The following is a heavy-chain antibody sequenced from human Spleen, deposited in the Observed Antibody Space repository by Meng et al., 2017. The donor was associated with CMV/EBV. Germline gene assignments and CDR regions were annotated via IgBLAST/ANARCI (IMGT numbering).Heavy chain of an antibody. Sequence: SVKVSCKASGGTFSSYAFSWVRQAPGQGLEWMGGIIPIFGTANYAQKFQGRVTITTDESTSTAYMELRSLRSDDTAVYYCARDRGWLAVDGGMDVWGQGTTVTVSS. CDR3: ARDRGWLAVDGGMDV. J-gene: IGHJ6*02. CDR1: GGTFSSYA. V-gene: IGHV1-69*05. CDR2: IIPIFGTA. D-gene: IGHD6-19*01.